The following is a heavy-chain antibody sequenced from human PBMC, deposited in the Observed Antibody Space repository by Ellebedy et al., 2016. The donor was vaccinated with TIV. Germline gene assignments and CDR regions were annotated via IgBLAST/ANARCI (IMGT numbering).Heavy chain of an antibody. D-gene: IGHD5-18*01. CDR3: TTVYRYNYDSV. CDR1: GFTFSNAW. J-gene: IGHJ4*02. CDR2: RGGKTDGGAA. Sequence: GESLKISCAASGFTFSNAWMNWVRQAPGKGLWVGGGRGGKTDGGAADYAAPVKGRFTISRDDSKNTLYLQMNSLKTEDTAVYFCTTVYRYNYDSVWGQGTLVTVSS. V-gene: IGHV3-15*04.